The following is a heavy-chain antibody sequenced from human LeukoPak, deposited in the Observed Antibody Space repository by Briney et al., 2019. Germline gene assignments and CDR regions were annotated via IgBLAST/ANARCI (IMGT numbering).Heavy chain of an antibody. D-gene: IGHD3-10*01. CDR1: GFTFSSYW. J-gene: IGHJ5*02. V-gene: IGHV3-7*01. CDR3: ARELLWFGESNWFDP. Sequence: PGGSLRLSCAASGFTFSSYWMRWVRQAPGKGLEWVANIKQDRSEKYYVDSVKGRFTISRDNAKNSLYLQMNSLRAEDTAVYYCARELLWFGESNWFDPWGQGTLVTVSS. CDR2: IKQDRSEK.